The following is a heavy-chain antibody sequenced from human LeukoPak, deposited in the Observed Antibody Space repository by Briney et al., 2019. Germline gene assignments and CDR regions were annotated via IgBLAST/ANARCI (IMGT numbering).Heavy chain of an antibody. D-gene: IGHD3-3*01. CDR1: GYTFTSYD. CDR2: MNPNSGNT. J-gene: IGHJ6*02. Sequence: ASVKVSCKASGYTFTSYDINWVRQATGQGLEWMGWMNPNSGNTGYAQKFQGRVTMTRNTSISTAYMELSSLRSEDTAVYYCARAQGGIYDFRSGYPSFYYYYYGMDVWGQGTTVTVSS. V-gene: IGHV1-8*01. CDR3: ARAQGGIYDFRSGYPSFYYYYYGMDV.